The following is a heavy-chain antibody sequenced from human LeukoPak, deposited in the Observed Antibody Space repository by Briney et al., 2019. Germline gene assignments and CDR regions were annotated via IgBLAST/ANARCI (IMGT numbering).Heavy chain of an antibody. CDR3: AIGKGFVVVAATPNYFDD. D-gene: IGHD2-15*01. CDR1: GFTFSSYG. Sequence: GGSLRLPCAASGFTFSSYGMHWVRQAPGKGLEWVAVISYDGSNKYYADSVKGRFTISRDNSKNTLYLQMNSLRSDDTAVYYCAIGKGFVVVAATPNYFDDWGQGALVTVSS. J-gene: IGHJ4*02. V-gene: IGHV3-30*03. CDR2: ISYDGSNK.